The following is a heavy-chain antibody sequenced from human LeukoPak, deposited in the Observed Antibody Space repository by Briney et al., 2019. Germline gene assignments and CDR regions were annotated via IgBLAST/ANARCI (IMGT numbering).Heavy chain of an antibody. CDR3: AKDIVVVVSATIGMDV. V-gene: IGHV3-23*01. CDR2: ISGSGGSK. Sequence: GGSLRLSCAASGFTFSSYAMSWVRQAPGKGLEWVSAISGSGGSKYYADSVKGRFTISRDNSKTTLYLQMNSLRAEDTAVYYCAKDIVVVVSATIGMDVWGKGTTVTVSS. CDR1: GFTFSSYA. D-gene: IGHD2-15*01. J-gene: IGHJ6*04.